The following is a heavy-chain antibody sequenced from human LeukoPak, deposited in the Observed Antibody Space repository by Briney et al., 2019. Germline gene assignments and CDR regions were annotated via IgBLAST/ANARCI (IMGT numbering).Heavy chain of an antibody. CDR1: GGSFSGFY. CDR3: ASLRVGSSFGYQYYIDV. CDR2: INHSGST. Sequence: SETLTLTCAVYGGSFSGFYWSWIRQPPGKGLEWIGEINHSGSTNYNPSLKSRVTISVDTSKNQFSLKLSSVTAADTAVYYCASLRVGSSFGYQYYIDVWGKGTTVTVSS. D-gene: IGHD6-13*01. J-gene: IGHJ6*03. V-gene: IGHV4-34*01.